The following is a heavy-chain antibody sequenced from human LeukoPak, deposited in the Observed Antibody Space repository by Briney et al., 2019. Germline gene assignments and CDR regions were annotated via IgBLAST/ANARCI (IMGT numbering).Heavy chain of an antibody. D-gene: IGHD3-9*01. CDR3: ARGGYYDILTGYTD. J-gene: IGHJ4*02. Sequence: PSETLSLTCAVYGGSFSGYCWSWIRQPPGKGLEWIGEINHSGSTNYNPSLKSRVTISVDTSKNQFSLKLSSVTAADTAVYYCARGGYYDILTGYTDWGQGTLVTVSS. CDR2: INHSGST. V-gene: IGHV4-34*01. CDR1: GGSFSGYC.